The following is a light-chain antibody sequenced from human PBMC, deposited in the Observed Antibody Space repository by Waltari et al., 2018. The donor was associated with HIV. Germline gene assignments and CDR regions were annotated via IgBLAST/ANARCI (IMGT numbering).Light chain of an antibody. J-gene: IGKJ4*01. Sequence: DIQMTQSPSTLSASVGDRVTITCRASQNLNNWLAWYQQKPGKAPKLLIYKMSTLKSGVPSRFSGSGSGTEFTLTISSLQPDDLATYHCQHYNGYPITFGGGTKVEIK. CDR1: QNLNNW. CDR3: QHYNGYPIT. V-gene: IGKV1-5*03. CDR2: KMS.